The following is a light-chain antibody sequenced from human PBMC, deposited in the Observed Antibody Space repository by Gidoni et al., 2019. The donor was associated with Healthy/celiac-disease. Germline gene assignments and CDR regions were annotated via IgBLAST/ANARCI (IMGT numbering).Light chain of an antibody. J-gene: IGKJ4*01. CDR2: DAS. CDR1: QDISNY. CDR3: QQYDTLPLT. Sequence: DIQMTQSPSSLSASVGDRVTITCQASQDISNYLNWYQQKPWKAPKLLIYDASNLETGVPSRFSGSGSGTDFTFTISSLQPDDISTYYCQQYDTLPLTFGGGTKVEIK. V-gene: IGKV1-33*01.